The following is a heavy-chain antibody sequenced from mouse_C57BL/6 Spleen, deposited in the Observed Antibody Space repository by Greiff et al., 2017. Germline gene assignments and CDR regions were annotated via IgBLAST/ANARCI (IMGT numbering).Heavy chain of an antibody. CDR1: GYTFTSYW. CDR3: ARPLSTTGSCGDYDAMDY. D-gene: IGHD1-2*01. Sequence: QVQLQQPGAELVKPGASVKMSCKASGYTFTSYWITWVKQRPGQGLEWIGDIYPGSGSTNYNEKFKSTATLTVDTSSSTAYMQLSSLTSEDSAVYYCARPLSTTGSCGDYDAMDYWGQGTSVTGSS. V-gene: IGHV1-55*01. J-gene: IGHJ4*01. CDR2: IYPGSGST.